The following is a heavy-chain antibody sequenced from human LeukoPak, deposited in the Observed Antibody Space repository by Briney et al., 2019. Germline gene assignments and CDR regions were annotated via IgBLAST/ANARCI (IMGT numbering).Heavy chain of an antibody. J-gene: IGHJ4*02. CDR2: ISGSGGST. D-gene: IGHD5-24*01. CDR1: GFTFSSSA. V-gene: IGHV3-23*01. Sequence: PGGSLRLSCASSGFTFSSSAMSWVRQAPGKGLEWVSNISGSGGSTYYADSVKGRFTISRDNSKNTLYLQMNSLRAEDTAVYYCAKSGYNRFDYWGQGTLVTVSS. CDR3: AKSGYNRFDY.